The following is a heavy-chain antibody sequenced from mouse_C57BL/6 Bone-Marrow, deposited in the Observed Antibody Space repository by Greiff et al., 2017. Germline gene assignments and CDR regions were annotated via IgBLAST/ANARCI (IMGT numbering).Heavy chain of an antibody. V-gene: IGHV5-17*01. CDR3: AREGGRDYFDY. CDR2: ISSGSSTI. Sequence: VQLKESGGGLVKPGGSLKLSCAASGFTFSDYGMHWVRQAPEKGLEWVAYISSGSSTIYYADTVKGRFTISRDNAKNTLFLQMTSLRSEDTAMYYCAREGGRDYFDYWGQGTTLTVAS. D-gene: IGHD3-3*01. J-gene: IGHJ2*01. CDR1: GFTFSDYG.